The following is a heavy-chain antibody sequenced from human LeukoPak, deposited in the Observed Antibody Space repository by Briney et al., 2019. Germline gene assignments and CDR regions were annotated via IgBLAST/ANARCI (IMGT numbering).Heavy chain of an antibody. CDR2: IPPAATGT. Sequence: GGSLRLSCAASGLGFSDYWMNWVRQAPGKGLEWVASIPPAATGTYYVDSVKGRFIISRDNAKNSLSLQMNSLRDEDTAVYYCARDLGGSLNWGQGTLVTVSS. J-gene: IGHJ4*02. CDR1: GLGFSDYW. V-gene: IGHV3-7*01. D-gene: IGHD1-26*01. CDR3: ARDLGGSLN.